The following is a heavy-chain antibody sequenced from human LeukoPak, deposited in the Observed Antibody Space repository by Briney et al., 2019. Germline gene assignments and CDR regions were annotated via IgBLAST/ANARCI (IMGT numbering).Heavy chain of an antibody. Sequence: GGSLRLSCEGSGFTFSIYDLSWVRQAPGKGLECVSAIDRGVGSTYYADSVKGRFTISRDNSKNTLYLQMNNLRVDDTAVYYCAKKGQADDGGKPDWGQGTLVTVSS. CDR3: AKKGQADDGGKPD. CDR1: GFTFSIYD. V-gene: IGHV3-23*01. J-gene: IGHJ4*02. CDR2: IDRGVGST.